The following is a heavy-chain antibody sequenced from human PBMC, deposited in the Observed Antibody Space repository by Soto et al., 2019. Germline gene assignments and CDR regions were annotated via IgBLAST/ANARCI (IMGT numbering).Heavy chain of an antibody. V-gene: IGHV3-13*01. D-gene: IGHD6-13*01. Sequence: GGSLRLSCEASGFTFSGFDMHWVRRPTGKGLEWVSSIGTAGDTYYAVSVKGRFTISRDNAKNSLSLQMNSLRAGDMAVYFCAKSQEIGTHFFDSWGQGAQVTVSS. CDR1: GFTFSGFD. CDR2: IGTAGDT. CDR3: AKSQEIGTHFFDS. J-gene: IGHJ4*02.